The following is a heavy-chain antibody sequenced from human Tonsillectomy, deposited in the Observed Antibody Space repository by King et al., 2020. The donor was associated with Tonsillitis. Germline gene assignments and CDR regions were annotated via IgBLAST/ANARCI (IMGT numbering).Heavy chain of an antibody. Sequence: VQLVESGGGLGQPGGSLRLSCSASGFTFSSDGMDWVRQTPGEGLEYVSCISRNGGRTFSADSVKGRFTLSRDNSKNTLYLQMSSLRADDTAVYYCVKGRSSGWQYYFDYWGQGTLVTVSS. D-gene: IGHD6-19*01. CDR3: VKGRSSGWQYYFDY. CDR2: ISRNGGRT. J-gene: IGHJ4*02. V-gene: IGHV3-64D*06. CDR1: GFTFSSDG.